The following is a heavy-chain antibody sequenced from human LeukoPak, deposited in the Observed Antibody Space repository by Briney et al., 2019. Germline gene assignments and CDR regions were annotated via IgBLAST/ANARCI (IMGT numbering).Heavy chain of an antibody. CDR1: GFTFSSYA. CDR3: TKGQLWASGRAFDI. D-gene: IGHD3-16*01. V-gene: IGHV3-30*02. J-gene: IGHJ3*02. Sequence: GGSLRLSCAASGFTFSSYAMNWVRQAPGKGLDWVAFVRDDGSSQKYAAAVKGRFTTSRDNSKNTLYLQMNNLRPEDTAVYYCTKGQLWASGRAFDIWGQGTMVTVSS. CDR2: VRDDGSSQ.